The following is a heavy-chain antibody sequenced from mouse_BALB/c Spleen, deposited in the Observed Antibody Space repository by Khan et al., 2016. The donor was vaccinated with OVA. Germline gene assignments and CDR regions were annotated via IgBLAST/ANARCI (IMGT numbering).Heavy chain of an antibody. V-gene: IGHV14-3*02. J-gene: IGHJ2*01. Sequence: VQLQQSGAELVKPGASVTLSCTASGFTITDTYMRRVKQRSEQSLEWIGRIDTANGNTKYDPTFQGKATITADTSSNTAYLQLSSLTSEDTAVDYWARINAWGQGTTLTVSS. CDR2: IDTANGNT. CDR1: GFTITDTY. CDR3: ARINA.